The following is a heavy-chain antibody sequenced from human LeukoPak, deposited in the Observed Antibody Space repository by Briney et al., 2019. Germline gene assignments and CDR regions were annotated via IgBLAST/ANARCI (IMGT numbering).Heavy chain of an antibody. CDR1: GFTFDDYA. Sequence: GRSLRLSCAASGFTFDDYAMHWVRQAPGKGLEWGSGISWNSGSIGYADSVKGRFTISRDNSKNSLYLQMNSLRAEDTALYYCASFYGDYLFDYWGQGTLVTVSS. D-gene: IGHD4-17*01. CDR3: ASFYGDYLFDY. V-gene: IGHV3-9*01. CDR2: ISWNSGSI. J-gene: IGHJ4*02.